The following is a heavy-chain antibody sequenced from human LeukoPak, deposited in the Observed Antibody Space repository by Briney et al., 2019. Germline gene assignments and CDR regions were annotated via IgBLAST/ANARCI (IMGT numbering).Heavy chain of an antibody. CDR2: IYTSGKI. CDR3: ARVTGYMIEDYFDY. CDR1: GGSISSGYSY. J-gene: IGHJ4*02. D-gene: IGHD3-22*01. V-gene: IGHV4-61*09. Sequence: SETLSLTCTVSGGSISSGYSYWTWVRQPAGKGLEWMEHIYTSGKIDYNPSLESRVTISVDTSKNQFSLKLSSVTAADTAVYYCARVTGYMIEDYFDYWGQGTLVTVSS.